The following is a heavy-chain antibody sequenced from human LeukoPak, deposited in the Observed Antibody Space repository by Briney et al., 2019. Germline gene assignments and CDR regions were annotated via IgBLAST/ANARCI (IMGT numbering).Heavy chain of an antibody. CDR3: ARYYDSSGYCYFDY. V-gene: IGHV1-2*02. Sequence: ASVKVSCKASGYTLTGYYMHWVRQAPGQGLEWMGWINPNSGGTNYAQKFQGRVTMTRDTSISTAYMELSRLRSDDTAVYYCARYYDSSGYCYFDYWGQGTLVTVSS. CDR2: INPNSGGT. CDR1: GYTLTGYY. J-gene: IGHJ4*02. D-gene: IGHD3-22*01.